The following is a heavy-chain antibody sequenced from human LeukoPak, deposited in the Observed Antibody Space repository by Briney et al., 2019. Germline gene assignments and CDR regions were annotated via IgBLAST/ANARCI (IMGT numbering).Heavy chain of an antibody. CDR2: IDPSDSYT. J-gene: IGHJ3*02. CDR1: GYSFTSYW. D-gene: IGHD3-9*01. CDR3: ARHGILTGYYRADAFDI. V-gene: IGHV5-10-1*01. Sequence: GESLKASCKGSGYSFTSYWISWVRQMPGKGLEWMGRIDPSDSYTDYSPSFQGHVTISADKSISTAYLQWSSLKASDTAMYYCARHGILTGYYRADAFDIWGQGTMVTVSS.